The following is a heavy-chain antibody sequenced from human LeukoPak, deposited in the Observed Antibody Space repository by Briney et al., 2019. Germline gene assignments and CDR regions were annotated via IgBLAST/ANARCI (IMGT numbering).Heavy chain of an antibody. J-gene: IGHJ4*02. CDR1: GGSFSGYY. Sequence: SETLSLTCAVHGGSFSGYYWSWIRQPPGKWLEWIGEINHSGSTNYNPSLKSRVTISVDTSKNQFSLKLSSVTAADTAVYYCARGRTIFGVVIALDYWGQGTLVTVSS. CDR3: ARGRTIFGVVIALDY. CDR2: INHSGST. V-gene: IGHV4-34*01. D-gene: IGHD3-3*01.